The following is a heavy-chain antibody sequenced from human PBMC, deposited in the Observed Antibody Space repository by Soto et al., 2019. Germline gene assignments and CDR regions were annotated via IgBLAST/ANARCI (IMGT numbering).Heavy chain of an antibody. J-gene: IGHJ6*02. V-gene: IGHV4-61*01. CDR2: IYYSGST. CDR3: ARVVQKDGGLLSNYYYGLDV. D-gene: IGHD3-16*01. Sequence: SETLSLTCTVSGGSVSSGYYYWSWIRQPPGKGLEWIGYIYYSGSTNYNPSLKSRVTISVDTSKNQFSLKLGSVTAADTALYYCARVVQKDGGLLSNYYYGLDVWGQGTTVTVSS. CDR1: GGSVSSGYYY.